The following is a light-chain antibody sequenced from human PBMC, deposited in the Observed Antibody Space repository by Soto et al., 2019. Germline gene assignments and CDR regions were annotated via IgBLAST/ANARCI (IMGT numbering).Light chain of an antibody. CDR1: QSVSSSY. J-gene: IGKJ2*01. CDR3: QQYGSSPYI. CDR2: GAS. V-gene: IGKV3-20*01. Sequence: EIVLTQSPGTLSLSPGERATLSCRASQSVSSSYLAWYQQKPGQAPRLLIYGASSRATGIPDRFSGSGSGTDFTLTISRLEPEDFAVYYFQQYGSSPYICGQGTKLEIK.